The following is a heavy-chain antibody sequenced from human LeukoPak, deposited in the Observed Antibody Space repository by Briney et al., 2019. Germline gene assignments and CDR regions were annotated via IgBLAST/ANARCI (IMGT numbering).Heavy chain of an antibody. CDR1: GGSFSGYY. D-gene: IGHD3-3*01. CDR3: ARHFYDFWSGTPYNWFDP. CDR2: INHSGST. J-gene: IGHJ5*02. V-gene: IGHV4-34*01. Sequence: PSETLSLTCAVYGGSFSGYYWSWIRQPPGKGLEWIGEINHSGSTNYNPSLKSRATISVDTSKNQFSLKLSSVTAADTAVYYCARHFYDFWSGTPYNWFDPWGQGTLVTVSS.